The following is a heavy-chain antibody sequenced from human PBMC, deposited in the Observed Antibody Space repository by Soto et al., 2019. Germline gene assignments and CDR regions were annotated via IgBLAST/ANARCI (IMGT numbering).Heavy chain of an antibody. D-gene: IGHD4-17*01. CDR3: ARASPYGDYALDY. Sequence: LSLTCTVSGGSISSYYWIWIRQPPGKGLEWIGYISYSGSTNYNPSLKSRPTISVDTSKNQFSLKLRSVTAADTAVYYCARASPYGDYALDYWGQGTLVTVSS. CDR1: GGSISSYY. V-gene: IGHV4-59*01. CDR2: ISYSGST. J-gene: IGHJ4*02.